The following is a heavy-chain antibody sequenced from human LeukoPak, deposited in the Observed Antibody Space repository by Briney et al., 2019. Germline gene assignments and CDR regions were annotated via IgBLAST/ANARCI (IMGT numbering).Heavy chain of an antibody. CDR2: INDGGYNT. Sequence: GGSLRLSCAASGFTFSTYDMNWVRQAPGKGLEWVSAINDGGYNTYYADSVRGRFTISRDNAKNTLYLQMNSLRTEDTAVYYCAKKETVVSPGNYFDRWGQGTLVTVSS. J-gene: IGHJ4*02. D-gene: IGHD4-23*01. V-gene: IGHV3-23*01. CDR1: GFTFSTYD. CDR3: AKKETVVSPGNYFDR.